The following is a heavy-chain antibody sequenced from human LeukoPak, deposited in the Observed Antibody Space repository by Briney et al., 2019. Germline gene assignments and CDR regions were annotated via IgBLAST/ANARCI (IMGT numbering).Heavy chain of an antibody. CDR3: ARKGAAGTGFDY. CDR2: IYYRGTT. Sequence: SETLSLTCAVSGGSINSYYWSWIRQPPGKGLEWIGYIYYRGTTNYNPSLKSRVTISVDTSKNQFSLRLNSVTAADTAVYFCARKGAAGTGFDYWGQGTQVTVS. CDR1: GGSINSYY. V-gene: IGHV4-59*01. D-gene: IGHD1-1*01. J-gene: IGHJ4*02.